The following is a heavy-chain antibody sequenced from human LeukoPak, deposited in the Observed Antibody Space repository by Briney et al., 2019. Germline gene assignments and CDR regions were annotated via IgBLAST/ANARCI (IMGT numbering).Heavy chain of an antibody. CDR2: ISGRGGST. D-gene: IGHD3-22*01. Sequence: GGSLRLSCAASGFTFSSYAMSWVRQAPGKGLEWVSAISGRGGSTYYADSVKGRFTISRDNSKNTLYLQMNSLRAEDTAVYYCAIRRRDSSGYRPFDYWGQGTLVTVSS. CDR3: AIRRRDSSGYRPFDY. V-gene: IGHV3-23*01. CDR1: GFTFSSYA. J-gene: IGHJ4*02.